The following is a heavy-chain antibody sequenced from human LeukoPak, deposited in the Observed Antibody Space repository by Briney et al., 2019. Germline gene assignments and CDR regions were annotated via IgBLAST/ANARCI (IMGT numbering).Heavy chain of an antibody. CDR1: GFTFSSYA. CDR2: ISGSGGST. V-gene: IGHV3-23*01. D-gene: IGHD3-3*01. J-gene: IGHJ4*02. CDR3: AKSADFWSGYSDDY. Sequence: GGSLRLSCAASGFTFSSYAMSWVRQAPGKGLEWVSAISGSGGSTYYADSVKGRFTISRDNSKNTLYLQMNSLRAEDAAVYYCAKSADFWSGYSDDYWGQGTLVTVSS.